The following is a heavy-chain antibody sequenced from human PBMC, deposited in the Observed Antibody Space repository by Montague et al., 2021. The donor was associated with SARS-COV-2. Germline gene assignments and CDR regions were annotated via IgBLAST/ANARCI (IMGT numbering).Heavy chain of an antibody. CDR2: ISYDGSNK. V-gene: IGHV3-30-3*01. CDR3: ARDGGYYDSSGYYAYYYYGMDV. D-gene: IGHD3-22*01. J-gene: IGHJ6*02. Sequence: SLRLSCAASGFTLSSYAMHWVRQAPGKGLEWVAVISYDGSNKYYADSVKGRFTISRDNSKNTLYLQMNSLRAEDTAVYYCARDGGYYDSSGYYAYYYYGMDVWGQGTTVTVSS. CDR1: GFTLSSYA.